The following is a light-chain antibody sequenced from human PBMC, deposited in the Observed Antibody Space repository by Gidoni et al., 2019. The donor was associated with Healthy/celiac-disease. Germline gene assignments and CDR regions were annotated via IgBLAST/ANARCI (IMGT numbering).Light chain of an antibody. J-gene: IGLJ1*01. CDR1: SSDVGGYDY. CDR2: DVS. V-gene: IGLV2-14*03. CDR3: SSYTSSSTYV. Sequence: QSALTQPASVSGSPGQSITISCTGTSSDVGGYDYVPWYQQHPGKAPEVMIYDVSNRPSGVSDRFSGSKSGNTASLTISGLQAEDEADYYCSSYTSSSTYVFGTGTKVTVL.